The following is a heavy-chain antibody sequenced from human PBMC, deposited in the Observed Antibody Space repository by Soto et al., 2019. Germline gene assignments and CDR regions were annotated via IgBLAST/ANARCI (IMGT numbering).Heavy chain of an antibody. CDR2: IKQDGSEK. V-gene: IGHV3-7*01. CDR3: ARDQGRVAALFWRPAYGMDV. J-gene: IGHJ6*02. D-gene: IGHD2-15*01. Sequence: GGSLRLSCAASGFTFSSYWMSWVRQAPGKGLEWVANIKQDGSEKYYVDSVKGRFTISRDNAKNSLYLQMNSLRAEDTAVYYCARDQGRVAALFWRPAYGMDVWGQGTTVTVSS. CDR1: GFTFSSYW.